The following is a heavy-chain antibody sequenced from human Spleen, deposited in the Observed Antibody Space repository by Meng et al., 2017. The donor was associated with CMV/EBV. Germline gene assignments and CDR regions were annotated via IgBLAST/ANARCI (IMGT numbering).Heavy chain of an antibody. V-gene: IGHV3-23*01. CDR2: FSGSGGGT. J-gene: IGHJ4*02. D-gene: IGHD1-7*01. CDR1: GFTFSSNG. Sequence: WAASGFTFSSNGMSWVRQAPGKGLEWVSAFSGSGGGTYYADSVKGRFTISRDNSKNTLYLQMNSLRADDTAVYYCAKGITGTSPFDYWGQGTLVTVSS. CDR3: AKGITGTSPFDY.